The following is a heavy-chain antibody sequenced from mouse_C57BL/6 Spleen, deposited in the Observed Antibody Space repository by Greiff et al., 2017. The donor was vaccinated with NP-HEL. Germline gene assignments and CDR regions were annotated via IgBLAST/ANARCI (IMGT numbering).Heavy chain of an antibody. J-gene: IGHJ2*01. CDR1: GYTFTDYE. CDR3: TRGRDYGSSPFDD. D-gene: IGHD1-1*01. CDR2: IDPETGGT. Sequence: QVQLQQSGAELVRPGASVTLSCKASGYTFTDYEMHWVKQTPVHGLEWIGAIDPETGGTAYNQKFKGKAILTADKSSSTAYMELRSLTSEDSAVYYCTRGRDYGSSPFDDWGQGTTLTVSS. V-gene: IGHV1-15*01.